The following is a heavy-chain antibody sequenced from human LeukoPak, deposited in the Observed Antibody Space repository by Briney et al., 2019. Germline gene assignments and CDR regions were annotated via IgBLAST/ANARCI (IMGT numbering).Heavy chain of an antibody. Sequence: GGSLRLSCAVSGFTFSDHYMEWVRQAPGKGLEWVGRQRNKANSYTTEYVASVKGRFTISRDDSKNSLYLQMNSLKTEDTAVYYCTRASGYSSGRTGIDYWGQGTLVTVSS. D-gene: IGHD6-19*01. J-gene: IGHJ4*02. V-gene: IGHV3-72*01. CDR1: GFTFSDHY. CDR3: TRASGYSSGRTGIDY. CDR2: QRNKANSYTT.